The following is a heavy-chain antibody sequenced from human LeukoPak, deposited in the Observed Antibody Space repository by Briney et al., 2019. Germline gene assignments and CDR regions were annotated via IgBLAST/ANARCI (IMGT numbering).Heavy chain of an antibody. J-gene: IGHJ5*02. CDR2: IYSGGST. CDR1: GFTVSSNY. CDR3: AKGLVPLLWFGELGLDP. V-gene: IGHV3-53*01. Sequence: GSLRLSCAASGFTVSSNYMSWVRQAPGKGLEWVSVIYSGGSTYYADSVKGRFTISRDNSKNTLYLQMNSLRAEDTAVYYCAKGLVPLLWFGELGLDPWGQGTLVTVSS. D-gene: IGHD3-10*01.